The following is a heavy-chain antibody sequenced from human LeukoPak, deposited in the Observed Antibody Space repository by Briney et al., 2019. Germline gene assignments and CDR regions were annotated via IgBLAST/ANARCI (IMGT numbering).Heavy chain of an antibody. CDR3: ASSDCSSTSCSADAFDI. CDR1: GGSISSHY. V-gene: IGHV4-59*11. J-gene: IGHJ3*02. Sequence: SETLSLTCTLSGGSISSHYWSSIRQPPGKGLEWIGDIYYSGSTNYNLSLKSRVTISVDTPKNQFSLTLSSVTAADTAVYYCASSDCSSTSCSADAFDIRGQGTMVTVSS. D-gene: IGHD2-2*01. CDR2: IYYSGST.